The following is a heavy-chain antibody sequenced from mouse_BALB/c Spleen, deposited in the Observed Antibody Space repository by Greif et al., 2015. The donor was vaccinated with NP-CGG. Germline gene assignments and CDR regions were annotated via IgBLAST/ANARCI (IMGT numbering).Heavy chain of an antibody. J-gene: IGHJ4*01. CDR3: ARVYYEAMDY. CDR2: IAPGSGST. CDR1: GYTFTSYW. D-gene: IGHD1-1*01. Sequence: DLVKPGASVKLSCKASGYTFTSYWINWIKQRPGQGLEWIGRIAPGSGSTYYNEMFKGKATLTVDTSSSTAYIQLSSLSSEDSAVYFCARVYYEAMDYWGQGTSVTVSS. V-gene: IGHV1S41*01.